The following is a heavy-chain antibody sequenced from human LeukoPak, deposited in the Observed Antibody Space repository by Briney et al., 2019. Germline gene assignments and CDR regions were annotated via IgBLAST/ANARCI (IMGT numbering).Heavy chain of an antibody. Sequence: GESLKISYKGSGHSFTSYWTGWVRQMPGKGLEWMGIIYPGDSDTRYSPSFQGQVTISADKSISTAYLQWSSLKASDTAMYYRARHTGGDYDFWSGYTQVGYYGMDVWGQGTTVTVSS. CDR1: GHSFTSYW. CDR2: IYPGDSDT. D-gene: IGHD3-3*01. V-gene: IGHV5-51*01. CDR3: ARHTGGDYDFWSGYTQVGYYGMDV. J-gene: IGHJ6*02.